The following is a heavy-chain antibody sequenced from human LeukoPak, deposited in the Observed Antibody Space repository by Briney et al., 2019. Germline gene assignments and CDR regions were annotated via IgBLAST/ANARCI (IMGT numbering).Heavy chain of an antibody. V-gene: IGHV3-15*01. Sequence: GGSLRLSCAASGFTFSNAWMSWVRQAPGKGLEWVGRIKSETDGGTTDYAAPVKGRFTISRDDSKNTLYLQMNSLKTEDTAVYYCTTVPKLTYYYDSSGYYFEDYWGQGTLVTVSS. CDR1: GFTFSNAW. CDR3: TTVPKLTYYYDSSGYYFEDY. J-gene: IGHJ4*02. CDR2: IKSETDGGTT. D-gene: IGHD3-22*01.